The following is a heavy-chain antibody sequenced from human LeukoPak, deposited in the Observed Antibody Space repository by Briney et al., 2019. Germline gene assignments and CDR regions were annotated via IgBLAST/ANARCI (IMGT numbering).Heavy chain of an antibody. D-gene: IGHD3-22*01. CDR1: GSTFSSTA. J-gene: IGHJ4*02. CDR3: AEGGGDCYDSSSYYD. CDR2: SSGWGGST. Sequence: GRCLRLSCAASGSTFSSTAMRWVRQAPGKGMGWVSASSGWGGSTYYADYVKGRFTISRDNSKNTLYLQMNSLRAEDTAVYYCAEGGGDCYDSSSYYDWGQGTLVTVSS. V-gene: IGHV3-23*01.